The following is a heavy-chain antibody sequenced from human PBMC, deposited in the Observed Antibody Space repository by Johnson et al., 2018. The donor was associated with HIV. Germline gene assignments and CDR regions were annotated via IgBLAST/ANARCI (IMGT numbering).Heavy chain of an antibody. CDR1: GFTFSNYW. CDR3: ARLPSGYSRDDLDI. D-gene: IGHD5-18*01. CDR2: IKQDGSEK. J-gene: IGHJ3*02. V-gene: IGHV3-7*01. Sequence: VQLVESGGGLVQPWGSLRLSCAASGFTFSNYWMSWVRQAPGKGLEWVANIKQDGSEKYYADSVKGRFTVSRDNSKNTLYLQINSLRPEDTAVYYCARLPSGYSRDDLDIWGQGTMVTVSS.